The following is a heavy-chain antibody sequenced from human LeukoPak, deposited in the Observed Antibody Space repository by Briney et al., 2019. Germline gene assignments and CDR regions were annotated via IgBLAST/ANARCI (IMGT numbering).Heavy chain of an antibody. CDR1: GFTFSSYA. Sequence: GGSLRLSCAASGFTFSSYAMSWVRQAPGKGLEWVSAISGSGGSTYYADSVKGRFTISRDNSKNPLYLQMNSLRAEDTAVYYCSKDTPNIVVVPAGTFDYWGQGTLVTVSS. CDR2: ISGSGGST. D-gene: IGHD2-2*01. CDR3: SKDTPNIVVVPAGTFDY. J-gene: IGHJ4*02. V-gene: IGHV3-23*01.